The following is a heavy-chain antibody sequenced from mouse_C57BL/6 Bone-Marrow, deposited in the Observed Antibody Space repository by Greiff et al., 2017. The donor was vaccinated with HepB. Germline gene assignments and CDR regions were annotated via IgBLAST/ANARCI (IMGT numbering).Heavy chain of an antibody. CDR1: GFNIKDDY. V-gene: IGHV14-4*01. CDR3: TLRQLRLRFAY. D-gene: IGHD3-2*02. Sequence: VQLQQSGAELVRPGASVELSCTASGFNIKDDYMHWVKQRPEQGLEWIGWIDPENGDTEYASKFQGKATITADTSSNTAYLQLSSLTSEDTAVYYCTLRQLRLRFAYWGQGTLVTVSA. CDR2: IDPENGDT. J-gene: IGHJ3*01.